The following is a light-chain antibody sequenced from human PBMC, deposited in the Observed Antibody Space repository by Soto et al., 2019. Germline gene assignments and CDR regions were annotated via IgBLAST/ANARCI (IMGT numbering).Light chain of an antibody. CDR1: QSVSIN. Sequence: EIVMTQSPATLSVSPGERATLSCRASQSVSINLAWYQQKPGQAPRLLIYGASTRATGIPARFSGSGSGTEYTHNISSMESEDFAVYYCQQYNIWPPVTFGQGTKLEIK. CDR2: GAS. V-gene: IGKV3-15*01. CDR3: QQYNIWPPVT. J-gene: IGKJ2*01.